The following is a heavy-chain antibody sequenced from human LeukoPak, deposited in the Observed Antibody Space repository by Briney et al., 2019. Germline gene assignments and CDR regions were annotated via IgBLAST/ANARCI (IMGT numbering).Heavy chain of an antibody. J-gene: IGHJ4*02. CDR2: IWYDGSNK. CDR1: GFTFSSNG. CDR3: VRDYGDYFDY. Sequence: PGGSLGLSCAASGFTFSSNGIHWVRQAPGKGLEWVAVIWYDGSNKYYADSVRGRFTISRDNSKNTLYLQMDGLRAEDTALYYCVRDYGDYFDYWGQGTLVTVSS. D-gene: IGHD4-17*01. V-gene: IGHV3-33*01.